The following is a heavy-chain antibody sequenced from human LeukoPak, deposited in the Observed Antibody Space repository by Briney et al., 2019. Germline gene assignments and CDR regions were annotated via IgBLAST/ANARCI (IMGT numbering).Heavy chain of an antibody. V-gene: IGHV7-4-1*02. CDR2: INTNTGNP. CDR3: ARGLSVLNWNDLSRISGY. Sequence: GASVKVSCKASGYTFTSYAMNWVRQAPGQGLEWMGWINTNTGNPTYAQGFTGRFVFSLDTSVSTAYLQISSLKAEDTAVYYCARGLSVLNWNDLSRISGYWDQGTLVTVSS. CDR1: GYTFTSYA. J-gene: IGHJ4*02. D-gene: IGHD1-1*01.